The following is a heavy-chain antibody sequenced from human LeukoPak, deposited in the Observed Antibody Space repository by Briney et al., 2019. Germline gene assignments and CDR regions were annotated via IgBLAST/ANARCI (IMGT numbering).Heavy chain of an antibody. D-gene: IGHD1-26*01. V-gene: IGHV1-18*01. CDR3: ARWGATRRYYYGMDV. CDR2: ISAYNGNT. Sequence: ASVKVSCKASGYTFTSYGIGWVRQAPGQGLEWMGWISAYNGNTNYAQKLQGRVTMTTDTSTSTAYMELRSLRSDDTAVYYCARWGATRRYYYGMDVWGQGTTVTVSS. CDR1: GYTFTSYG. J-gene: IGHJ6*02.